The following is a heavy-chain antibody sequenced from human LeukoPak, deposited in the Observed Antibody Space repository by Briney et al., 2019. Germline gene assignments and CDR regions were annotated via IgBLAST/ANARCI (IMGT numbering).Heavy chain of an antibody. V-gene: IGHV3-15*01. D-gene: IGHD3-10*01. CDR3: TTGYYGSGSYSTRPYYYYYMDV. CDR1: GFTVSTNY. Sequence: GGSLRLSCAASGFTVSTNYMSWVRQAPGKGLEWVGRIKSKTDGGTTDYAAPVKGRFTISRDDSKNTLYLQMNSLKTEDTAVYYCTTGYYGSGSYSTRPYYYYYMDVWGKGTTVTISS. CDR2: IKSKTDGGTT. J-gene: IGHJ6*03.